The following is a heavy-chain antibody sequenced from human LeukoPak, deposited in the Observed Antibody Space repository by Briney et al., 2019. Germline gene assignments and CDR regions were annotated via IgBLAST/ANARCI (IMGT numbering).Heavy chain of an antibody. D-gene: IGHD4-17*01. Sequence: PSETLSLTCTVSGGSISSYYWSWIRQPPGKGLEWIGYIYYSGSTNYNPSLKSRVTISVDTSKNQFSLKLSSVTAADTAVYYCAREGRTVTAPFGYWGQGTLVTVSS. V-gene: IGHV4-59*12. CDR1: GGSISSYY. CDR3: AREGRTVTAPFGY. CDR2: IYYSGST. J-gene: IGHJ4*02.